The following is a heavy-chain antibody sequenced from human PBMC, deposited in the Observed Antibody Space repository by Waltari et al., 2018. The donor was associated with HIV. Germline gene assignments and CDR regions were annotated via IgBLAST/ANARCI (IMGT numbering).Heavy chain of an antibody. D-gene: IGHD3-10*01. CDR3: AGSEGRGAFDY. V-gene: IGHV3-66*01. J-gene: IGHJ4*01. CDR1: GFTVSSNY. Sequence: EVQLVESGGGLVQPGGSLRLSCAASGFTVSSNYMSWVRQAPGKGLEWVSVIYSGGRTYYGDSVKGRCTISRDNPKNTVYLQMNSLRVEDTAVYYCAGSEGRGAFDYWGQEPWSPSPQ. CDR2: IYSGGRT.